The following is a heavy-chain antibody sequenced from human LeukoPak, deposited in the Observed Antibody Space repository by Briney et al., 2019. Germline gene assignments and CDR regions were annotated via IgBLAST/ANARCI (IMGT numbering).Heavy chain of an antibody. CDR3: ARGPYSYGPKNFDY. V-gene: IGHV4-39*01. CDR1: GDSISSSSYY. J-gene: IGHJ4*02. D-gene: IGHD5-18*01. Sequence: SESLSLTCTVSGDSISSSSYYWGWIRQPPGRGLEWIGSIYYSGTTYYNPSLNSRVHISEDTSKNQFSLKLSSVTAADTAVYYCARGPYSYGPKNFDYWGQGTLVTVSS. CDR2: IYYSGTT.